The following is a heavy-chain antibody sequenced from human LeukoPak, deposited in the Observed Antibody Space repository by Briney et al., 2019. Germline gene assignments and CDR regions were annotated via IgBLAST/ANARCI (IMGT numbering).Heavy chain of an antibody. D-gene: IGHD3-3*01. CDR3: ARDEARGYDFRPQDH. V-gene: IGHV3-21*01. CDR1: GFTFSSYS. J-gene: IGHJ4*02. Sequence: GGSLRLSCAASGFTFSSYSMIWVRQAPGKGLEWVSSISSSSRYTFYVDSVKGRFTISRDNAKNSLYLQMNSLRVEDTAVYYCARDEARGYDFRPQDHWGQGTLVSVSS. CDR2: ISSSSRYT.